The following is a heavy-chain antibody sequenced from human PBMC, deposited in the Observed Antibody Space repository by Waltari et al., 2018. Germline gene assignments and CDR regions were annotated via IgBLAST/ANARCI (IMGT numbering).Heavy chain of an antibody. J-gene: IGHJ4*02. Sequence: QVQLVQSGAEVKKPGASVKVSCKASGYNFTGYYMHWVRQAPGQGLEWMGWVYPNGVGTTYAQKFQGGVTSARETYLSTAYMELGRLRSDDTAVYYCARGDGYNWGGDHTDYWGQGTLVTVSS. CDR2: VYPNGVGT. V-gene: IGHV1-2*01. CDR3: ARGDGYNWGGDHTDY. CDR1: GYNFTGYY. D-gene: IGHD5-12*01.